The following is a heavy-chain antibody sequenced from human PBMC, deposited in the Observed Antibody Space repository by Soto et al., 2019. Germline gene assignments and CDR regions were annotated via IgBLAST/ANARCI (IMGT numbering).Heavy chain of an antibody. Sequence: EVQLVESGGGLVQPGGSLRLSCAASGFTFSSYWMHWVRQAPGKGLVWVSRINTDGSTKAYADSVKGRFTISRDNAKNTLYLQMDSLRAEDTAMYDCAGVPTGSFGVCGYWGQGTLVTVSS. CDR2: INTDGSTK. V-gene: IGHV3-74*01. J-gene: IGHJ4*02. CDR1: GFTFSSYW. CDR3: AGVPTGSFGVCGY. D-gene: IGHD1-26*01.